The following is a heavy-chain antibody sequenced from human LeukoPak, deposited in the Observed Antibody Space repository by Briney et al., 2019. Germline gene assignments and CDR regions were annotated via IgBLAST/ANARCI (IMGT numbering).Heavy chain of an antibody. CDR3: YYYDSSGYEVDI. V-gene: IGHV4-59*08. Sequence: SETLSLTCTVSGGSISSYYWSWIRQPPGKGLEWIGYIYYSGSTNYNPSLKSRVTISVDTSKNQFSLKLSSVTAADTAVYYCYYYDSSGYEVDIWGQGTMVTVSS. CDR1: GGSISSYY. D-gene: IGHD3-22*01. CDR2: IYYSGST. J-gene: IGHJ3*02.